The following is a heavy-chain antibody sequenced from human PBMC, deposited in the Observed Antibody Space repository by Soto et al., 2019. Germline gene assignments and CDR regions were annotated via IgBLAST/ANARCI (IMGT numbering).Heavy chain of an antibody. D-gene: IGHD2-2*01. J-gene: IGHJ6*02. V-gene: IGHV3-74*01. CDR3: ARDLSSCSSARCYSFYYGMDL. CDR1: GFTFTRYS. CDR2: INSDGSRT. Sequence: GGSLRLSCAASGFTFTRYSMNWVRQAPGKGLEWVSHINSDGSRTSYADSVKGRFTISRDNAKNTLFLQMNSLRAEDTAVYYCARDLSSCSSARCYSFYYGMDLWGQGTTVTVSS.